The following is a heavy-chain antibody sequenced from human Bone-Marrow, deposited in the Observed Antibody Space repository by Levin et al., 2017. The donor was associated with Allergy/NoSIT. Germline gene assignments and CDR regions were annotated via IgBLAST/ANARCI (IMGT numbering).Heavy chain of an antibody. CDR1: GFTFEDYP. J-gene: IGHJ6*02. Sequence: SLKISCAASGFTFEDYPMHWVRQAPGKGLEWVSRINWKGNSLDYADSVKGRFTISRDNAKNSLYLQMNSLRIEDTALYYCAKDRRPDTSMDYYYYSGMDVWGQGTAVTVSS. CDR3: AKDRRPDTSMDYYYYSGMDV. D-gene: IGHD5-18*01. V-gene: IGHV3-9*01. CDR2: INWKGNSL.